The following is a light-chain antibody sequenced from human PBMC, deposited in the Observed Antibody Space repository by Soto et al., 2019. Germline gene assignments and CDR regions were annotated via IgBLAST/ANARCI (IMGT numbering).Light chain of an antibody. CDR1: QTASSSH. Sequence: EIVLTQSPGALSLSPWERATLSCRASQTASSSHLAWYQQKPGQAPRLLIYDASSRATGISDRFSGSGSGTDFTLTISRLESEDFAVYYCQQYGRSPYTFGQGTK. CDR3: QQYGRSPYT. CDR2: DAS. V-gene: IGKV3-20*01. J-gene: IGKJ2*01.